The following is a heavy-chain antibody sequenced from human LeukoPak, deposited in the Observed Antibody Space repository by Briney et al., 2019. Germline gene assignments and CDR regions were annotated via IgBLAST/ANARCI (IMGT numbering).Heavy chain of an antibody. CDR2: IYYSGST. Sequence: SETLSLTCTFFGGYIIRGGYCWPWIRQHPGKGLEWIGYIYYSGSTYYNPSLKSRVTISVDTSKNQFSLKLSCVTPAYTAGYRCGRVPSIAAAGSWFDPWGQGTLVTVSS. CDR1: GGYIIRGGYC. V-gene: IGHV4-31*03. CDR3: GRVPSIAAAGSWFDP. J-gene: IGHJ5*02. D-gene: IGHD6-13*01.